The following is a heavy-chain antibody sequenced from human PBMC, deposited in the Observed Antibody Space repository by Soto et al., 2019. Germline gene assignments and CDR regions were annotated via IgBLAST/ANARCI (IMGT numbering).Heavy chain of an antibody. J-gene: IGHJ6*02. Sequence: PGGSLRLSCAASGFTFSDYYMSWIRQAPGKGLEWVSYISSSGSTIYYADSVKGRFTISRDNAKNSLYLQMNSLRAEDTAVYYCARFAGYFDWLLSRVGPTYGMDVWGQGTTVTVSS. D-gene: IGHD3-9*01. CDR2: ISSSGSTI. V-gene: IGHV3-11*01. CDR3: ARFAGYFDWLLSRVGPTYGMDV. CDR1: GFTFSDYY.